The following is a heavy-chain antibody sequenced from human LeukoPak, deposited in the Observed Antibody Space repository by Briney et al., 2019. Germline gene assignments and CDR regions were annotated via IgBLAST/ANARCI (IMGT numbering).Heavy chain of an antibody. J-gene: IGHJ5*02. CDR2: IYDSGYT. CDR3: ARAGGDHPFDP. Sequence: SETLSLTCTVSGASISHYYWSWIQQPPGKGLEWIGYIYDSGYTKYNPSLKSRVTISVDMSKNHFSLKLTSVTAADTAVYYCARAGGDHPFDPWGQGALVTVSS. D-gene: IGHD4-17*01. V-gene: IGHV4-59*01. CDR1: GASISHYY.